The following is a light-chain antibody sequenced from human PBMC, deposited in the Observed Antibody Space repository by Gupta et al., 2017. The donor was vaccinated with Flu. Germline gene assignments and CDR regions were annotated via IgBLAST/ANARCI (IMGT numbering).Light chain of an antibody. CDR3: SSYTSNTDLSD. Sequence: SALTQPASVSGSPVPSITISFTGTSSDVGSYNNVSWYLQHPGKAPKLMIYEVSNRPSGVANRFSGSKSGITASVTIAGLQAEDEADYYCSSYTSNTDLSDFGIGTKVTVL. CDR1: SSDVGSYNN. J-gene: IGLJ1*01. V-gene: IGLV2-14*01. CDR2: EVS.